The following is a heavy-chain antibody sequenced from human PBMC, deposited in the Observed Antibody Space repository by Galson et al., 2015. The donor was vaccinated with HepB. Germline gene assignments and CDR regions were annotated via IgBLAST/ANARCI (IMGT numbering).Heavy chain of an antibody. CDR1: GGTFSSYA. CDR2: ISPIFGKA. Sequence: SVKVSCKASGGTFSSYAIRWVRQAPGQGLEWMGGISPIFGKANYTQKFQGRVTITADKSTSTAYMELSSLRSEDTAVYYCARGSIPYSSSCYPFDYWGQGTPVTVSS. V-gene: IGHV1-69*06. D-gene: IGHD6-13*01. CDR3: ARGSIPYSSSCYPFDY. J-gene: IGHJ4*02.